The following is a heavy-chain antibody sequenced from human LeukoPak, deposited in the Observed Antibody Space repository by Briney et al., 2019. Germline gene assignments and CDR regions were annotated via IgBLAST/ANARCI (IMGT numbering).Heavy chain of an antibody. J-gene: IGHJ3*02. D-gene: IGHD3-22*01. CDR2: IYYSGST. CDR1: GGSFSGYY. CDR3: ASPGRYYDSSGYYVFDI. V-gene: IGHV4-34*01. Sequence: SETLSLTCAVYGGSFSGYYWSWIRQPPGKGLEWIGSIYYSGSTYYNPSLKSRVTISVDTSKNQFSLKLSSVTAADTAVYYCASPGRYYDSSGYYVFDIWGQGTMVTVSS.